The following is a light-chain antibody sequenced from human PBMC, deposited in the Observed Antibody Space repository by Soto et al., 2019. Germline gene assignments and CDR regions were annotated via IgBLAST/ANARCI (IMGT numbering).Light chain of an antibody. CDR2: EGS. CDR3: CSYARGSTYV. J-gene: IGLJ1*01. CDR1: SRDVGSYNL. Sequence: SALTQPASVSGSPGQSITISCTGTSRDVGSYNLVSWYQQHPGKAPKLTIYEGSKRPSEVSNLFSSSKSGNTASLTISGLQAEDEADYACCSYARGSTYVFGTGTKV. V-gene: IGLV2-23*01.